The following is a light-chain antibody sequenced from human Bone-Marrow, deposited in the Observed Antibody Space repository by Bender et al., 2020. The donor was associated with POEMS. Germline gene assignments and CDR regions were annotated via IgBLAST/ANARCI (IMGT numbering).Light chain of an antibody. V-gene: IGLV3-1*01. CDR3: QAWDTYSVI. J-gene: IGLJ2*01. Sequence: YKLTQPPSLSVSPGQTATITCSGDDLGDKYVAWYQQKPGQSPVLVIYQDTKRPSGIPERFSGSNSGNTATLTISGTQAMDEADYYCQAWDTYSVIFGGGTKLTVL. CDR1: DLGDKY. CDR2: QDT.